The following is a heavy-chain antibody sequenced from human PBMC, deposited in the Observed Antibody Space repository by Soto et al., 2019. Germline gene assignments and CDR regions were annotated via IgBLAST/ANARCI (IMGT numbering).Heavy chain of an antibody. Sequence: QVQVVQSGAEVKKPGASVKISCKASGYSFSTHSIHWVRQAPGQGLEWMGWINGGNGNTKYSQKFRDRVTITRDASASTGYMELSSLRSEDTAVYYCARGKGMEENYYYYGMDVW. J-gene: IGHJ6*01. V-gene: IGHV1-3*01. CDR1: GYSFSTHS. CDR2: INGGNGNT. D-gene: IGHD1-1*01. CDR3: ARGKGMEENYYYYGMDV.